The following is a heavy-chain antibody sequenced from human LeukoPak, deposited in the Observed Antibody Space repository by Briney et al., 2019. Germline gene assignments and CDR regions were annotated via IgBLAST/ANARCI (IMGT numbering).Heavy chain of an antibody. Sequence: GSLRLSCAASGFTFSSHEMIWVRQPPGQGLEWIGEISLTGLTHYNPSPESRGTVSLDKSKNQLSLNLTSVTAADTAVYYCSRENGAFSPFGYWGQGILVTVLS. D-gene: IGHD2-8*01. J-gene: IGHJ4*02. CDR3: SRENGAFSPFGY. CDR1: GFTFSSHEM. CDR2: ISLTGLT. V-gene: IGHV4-4*02.